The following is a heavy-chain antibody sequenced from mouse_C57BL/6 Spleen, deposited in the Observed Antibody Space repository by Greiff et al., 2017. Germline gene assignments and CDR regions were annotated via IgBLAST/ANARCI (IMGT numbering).Heavy chain of an antibody. CDR1: GYAFTNYL. CDR3: ARRVYYDYGYYFDY. D-gene: IGHD2-4*01. Sequence: QVQLQQSGAELVRPGTSVKVSCKASGYAFTNYLIEWVKQRPGQGLEWIGVINPGSGGTNYNEKFKGKATLTADKSSSTAYMQLSSLTSEDSAVYFCARRVYYDYGYYFDYWGQGTTLTVSS. CDR2: INPGSGGT. V-gene: IGHV1-54*01. J-gene: IGHJ2*01.